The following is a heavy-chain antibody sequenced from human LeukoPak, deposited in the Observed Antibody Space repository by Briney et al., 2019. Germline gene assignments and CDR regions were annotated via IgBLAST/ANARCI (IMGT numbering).Heavy chain of an antibody. CDR3: AREWGVTTVTQIDY. D-gene: IGHD4-11*01. Sequence: SETLSLTCTVSGGSISSYYWSWIRQPAGKGLEWIGRIYTSGSTNYNPSLKSRVTISVDTSKNQFSLKLSSVTAADPAVYYCAREWGVTTVTQIDYWGQGTLVTVSS. J-gene: IGHJ4*02. CDR2: IYTSGST. CDR1: GGSISSYY. V-gene: IGHV4-4*07.